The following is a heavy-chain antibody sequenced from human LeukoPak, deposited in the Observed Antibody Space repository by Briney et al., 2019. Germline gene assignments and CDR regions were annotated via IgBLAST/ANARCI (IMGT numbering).Heavy chain of an antibody. D-gene: IGHD3-22*01. V-gene: IGHV3-23*01. Sequence: PGGSLRLSCTASGFTFSNYGFIWVRQAPGKGLEWVSSMTTIDPRIYYADSVKGRFTISRDNSKNTLYLQMNSLRAEDTAVYYCAKVFYYYDSSGYPGAEYFQHWGQGTLVTVSS. CDR1: GFTFSNYG. CDR2: MTTIDPRI. J-gene: IGHJ1*01. CDR3: AKVFYYYDSSGYPGAEYFQH.